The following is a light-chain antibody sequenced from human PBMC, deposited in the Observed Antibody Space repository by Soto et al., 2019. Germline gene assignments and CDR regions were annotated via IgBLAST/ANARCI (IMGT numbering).Light chain of an antibody. Sequence: EIVLTQAPGTLSLSPGERATLSGRASQSVSSSYLAWYQQKPGQAPRLLIYGASSRATGIPDRFSGSGSGPDFPLTIRRLEPEAFAVYSCQQYGSSLFTFGTGTKVDIK. CDR2: GAS. CDR3: QQYGSSLFT. CDR1: QSVSSSY. V-gene: IGKV3-20*01. J-gene: IGKJ3*01.